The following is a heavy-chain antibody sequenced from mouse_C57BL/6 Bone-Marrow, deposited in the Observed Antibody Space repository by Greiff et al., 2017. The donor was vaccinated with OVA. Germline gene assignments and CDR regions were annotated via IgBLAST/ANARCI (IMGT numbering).Heavy chain of an antibody. Sequence: EVQLQQSGTVLARPGASVKMSCKPSGYTFTSYWMHWVKQRPGQGLEWIGAIYPGNSDTSYNQKFKGKAKLTAVTSASTAYMELSSLTNEDSAVYYCTEDYSNRGFAYWGQGTLVTVSA. V-gene: IGHV1-5*01. CDR2: IYPGNSDT. CDR1: GYTFTSYW. D-gene: IGHD2-5*01. CDR3: TEDYSNRGFAY. J-gene: IGHJ3*01.